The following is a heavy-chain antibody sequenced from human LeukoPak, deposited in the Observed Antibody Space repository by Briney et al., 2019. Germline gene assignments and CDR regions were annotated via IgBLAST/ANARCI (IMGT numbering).Heavy chain of an antibody. Sequence: SQTLSPTCAISGDSVVTNNVAWNWIRQSPSRGLEWLGRTYLRSKWYNEYAVSVKSRITINPDTSRNHFSLQLNSAIPEDTAVYYCTRGKYSGFDIWGQGTMVTVSS. J-gene: IGHJ3*02. V-gene: IGHV6-1*01. CDR2: TYLRSKWYN. CDR1: GDSVVTNNVA. CDR3: TRGKYSGFDI. D-gene: IGHD2-21*01.